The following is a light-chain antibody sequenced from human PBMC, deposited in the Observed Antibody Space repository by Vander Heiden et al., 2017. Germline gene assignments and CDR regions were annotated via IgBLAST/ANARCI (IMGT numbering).Light chain of an antibody. J-gene: IGKJ2*03. CDR2: AAS. Sequence: SPSSLSASVGDRVTITCRASQGFSNYVAWYQQKPGKVPKLLIYAASTLQSGVPSRFSGSGSGTDFTLTISSLQPEDVPTYYCQSFKTAPYSFGQGTQLEIK. CDR3: QSFKTAPYS. V-gene: IGKV1-27*01. CDR1: QGFSNY.